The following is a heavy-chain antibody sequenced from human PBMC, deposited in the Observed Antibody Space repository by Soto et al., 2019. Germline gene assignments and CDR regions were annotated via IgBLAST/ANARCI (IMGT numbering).Heavy chain of an antibody. J-gene: IGHJ4*02. CDR1: GFTFSSYG. Sequence: QPGGSLRLSCAASGFTFSSYGMHWVRQAPGKGLEWVAVISYDGSNKYYADSVKGRFTISRDNSKKTLYLQMNSLRAEDTAVYYCAKVLNLVRGVIITGIDYWGQGTLVTVSS. CDR2: ISYDGSNK. CDR3: AKVLNLVRGVIITGIDY. V-gene: IGHV3-30*18. D-gene: IGHD3-10*01.